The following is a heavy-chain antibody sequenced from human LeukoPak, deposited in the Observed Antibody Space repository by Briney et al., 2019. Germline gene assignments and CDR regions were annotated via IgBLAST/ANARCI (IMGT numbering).Heavy chain of an antibody. CDR2: MNPNSGNT. V-gene: IGHV1-8*01. Sequence: ASVKVSCKTSGYSFTSYDINWVRQATGQGLEWMGWMNPNSGNTGYEQKFQGRVTMTRNTSISTAYMELSRLRSEDTAVYYCAGGGGASRGPFDPWGQGTLVTVSS. D-gene: IGHD3-22*01. CDR1: GYSFTSYD. J-gene: IGHJ5*02. CDR3: AGGGGASRGPFDP.